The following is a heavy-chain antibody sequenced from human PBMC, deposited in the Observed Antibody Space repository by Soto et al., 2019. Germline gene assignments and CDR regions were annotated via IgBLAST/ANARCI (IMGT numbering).Heavy chain of an antibody. CDR1: GFTFSSYG. CDR2: ISYDGSNK. D-gene: IGHD5-18*01. V-gene: IGHV3-30*18. J-gene: IGHJ4*02. Sequence: QVQLVESGGGVVQPGRSLRLSCAASGFTFSSYGMHWVRQAPGKGLEWVAVISYDGSNKYYADSVKGRFTISRDNSKNTLYLQMNSLRAEDTAVYYCANTPRIQLWLFGYWGKGTLVTVSS. CDR3: ANTPRIQLWLFGY.